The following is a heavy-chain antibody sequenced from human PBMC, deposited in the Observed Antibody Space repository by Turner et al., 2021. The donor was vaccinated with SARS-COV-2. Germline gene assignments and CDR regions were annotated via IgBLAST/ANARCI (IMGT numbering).Heavy chain of an antibody. Sequence: QLQLQESGPGLVKPSETLSLTCTVSGGSISSSTYYWGWIRQPPGKGLEWIGSIYYSGSTYYNPSHKSRVTISVDTSKNQFSLKLSSVTAADTAVYYCARTYYDFWSGYYGTPGYFDYWGQGTLVTVSS. D-gene: IGHD3-3*01. V-gene: IGHV4-39*01. J-gene: IGHJ4*02. CDR3: ARTYYDFWSGYYGTPGYFDY. CDR2: IYYSGST. CDR1: GGSISSSTYY.